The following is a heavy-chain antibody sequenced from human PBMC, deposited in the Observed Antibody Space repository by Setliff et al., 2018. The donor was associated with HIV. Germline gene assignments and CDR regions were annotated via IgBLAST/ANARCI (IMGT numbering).Heavy chain of an antibody. J-gene: IGHJ4*02. CDR3: TRSTTAD. Sequence: ASVKVSCKASGYTFTDYYIHWVRRAPGQGLEWIGWIYPNTGGTNYAQKFQGRVTMTRDTSISTAYMELSRLTSDDTAIYYCTRSTTADWGQGTMVTVSS. CDR2: IYPNTGGT. V-gene: IGHV1-2*02. CDR1: GYTFTDYY. D-gene: IGHD4-17*01.